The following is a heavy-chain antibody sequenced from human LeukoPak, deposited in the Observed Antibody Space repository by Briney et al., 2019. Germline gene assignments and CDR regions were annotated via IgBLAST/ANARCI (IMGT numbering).Heavy chain of an antibody. D-gene: IGHD3-10*01. V-gene: IGHV1-8*01. Sequence: AASVKVSCKASGYTFTSYDINWVRQATGQGLEWMGWMNPNSGNTGYAQKFQGRVTMTRNTSISTAYMELSSLRSEDTAVYYCAREQMVRGVSPLDYWGQGTLVTVSS. CDR2: MNPNSGNT. CDR3: AREQMVRGVSPLDY. CDR1: GYTFTSYD. J-gene: IGHJ4*02.